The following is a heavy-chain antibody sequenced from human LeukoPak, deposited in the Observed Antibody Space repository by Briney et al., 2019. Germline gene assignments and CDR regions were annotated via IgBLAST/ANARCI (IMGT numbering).Heavy chain of an antibody. V-gene: IGHV3-23*01. CDR2: ISGSGGST. CDR1: GLTFSSYA. Sequence: GGSLRLSCAASGLTFSSYAMSWVRQGPGKGLEWVSAISGSGGSTYYADSVKGRFTISRDNSTNTLYLQMNSLRAEDTAVYYCAKPSGSYRGYFQHWGQGTLVTVSS. J-gene: IGHJ1*01. CDR3: AKPSGSYRGYFQH. D-gene: IGHD1-26*01.